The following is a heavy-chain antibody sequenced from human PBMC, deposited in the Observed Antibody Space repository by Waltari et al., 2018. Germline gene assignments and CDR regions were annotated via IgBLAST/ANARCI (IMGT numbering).Heavy chain of an antibody. J-gene: IGHJ4*02. D-gene: IGHD3-22*01. Sequence: QVQLQESGPGLVKPSETLSLTCAVSGYSISSGYYWGWIRQPPGKGLEWIGSIYHSGSTSYNPSLKSRVTISVDTSKNQFSLKLSSVTAADTAVYYCARAAPIYDSSGYYDGFDYWGQGTLVTVSS. V-gene: IGHV4-38-2*01. CDR3: ARAAPIYDSSGYYDGFDY. CDR1: GYSISSGYY. CDR2: IYHSGST.